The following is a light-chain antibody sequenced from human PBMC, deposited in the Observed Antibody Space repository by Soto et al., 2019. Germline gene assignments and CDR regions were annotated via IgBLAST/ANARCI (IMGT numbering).Light chain of an antibody. Sequence: DIQMTQSPSSVSASVGDRVTITCRASQGIARWLAWYQQKPGLAPKLLIHGVLTLHSGVPSRFSGSGSGTDFTLTISSLQPEDFATYYCQQSYSTSWTFGQGTKVDIK. J-gene: IGKJ1*01. V-gene: IGKV1-12*01. CDR3: QQSYSTSWT. CDR2: GVL. CDR1: QGIARW.